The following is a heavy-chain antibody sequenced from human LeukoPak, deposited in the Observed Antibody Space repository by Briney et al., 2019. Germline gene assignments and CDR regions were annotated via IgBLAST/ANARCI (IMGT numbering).Heavy chain of an antibody. J-gene: IGHJ2*01. D-gene: IGHD2-15*01. V-gene: IGHV6-1*01. CDR1: GDSVSSSSAT. Sequence: RSQTLSLTCAISGDSVSSSSATWNWIRQSPSRGLEWLGRTYYKSKWYNDYAVSVKSRITISPDTSRNQFSLQLNSATPDDTAVYHCARDPSGGFRWYFDLWGRGTLVTVSS. CDR3: ARDPSGGFRWYFDL. CDR2: TYYKSKWYN.